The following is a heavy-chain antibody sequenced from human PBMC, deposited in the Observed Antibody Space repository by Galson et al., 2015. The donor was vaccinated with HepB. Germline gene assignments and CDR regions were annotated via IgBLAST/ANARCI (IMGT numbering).Heavy chain of an antibody. V-gene: IGHV1-18*01. J-gene: IGHJ5*02. CDR3: ARGALVVVINAAQNNWFDP. CDR1: GYTFSIYS. D-gene: IGHD2-15*01. Sequence: SVKVSCKASGYTFSIYSITWVRQAPGQGLEWVGWISPYNRDTNYARKLQGRVTMTTDTSTNTAYMELRSLRSDDTAVYYCARGALVVVINAAQNNWFDPWGQGTPVTVSS. CDR2: ISPYNRDT.